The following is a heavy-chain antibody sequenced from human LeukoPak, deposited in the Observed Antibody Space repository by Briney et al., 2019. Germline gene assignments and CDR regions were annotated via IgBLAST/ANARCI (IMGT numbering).Heavy chain of an antibody. CDR3: ARASLGGPQPPDFQH. CDR1: GYTFTGYY. J-gene: IGHJ1*01. D-gene: IGHD3-16*01. V-gene: IGHV1-18*04. CDR2: ISPYNDKI. Sequence: GASVKVSCKASGYTFTGYYMHWVRQAPGQGLEWMGWISPYNDKINIAQNLQGRVTMTTDTSTNTAYMELRGLTSDDTAVYYCARASLGGPQPPDFQHWGQGSLVTVSS.